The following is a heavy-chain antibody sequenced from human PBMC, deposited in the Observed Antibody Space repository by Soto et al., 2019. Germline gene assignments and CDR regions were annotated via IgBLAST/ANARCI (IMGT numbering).Heavy chain of an antibody. J-gene: IGHJ6*02. CDR1: GGTFSSYA. CDR3: ATRLPDYYYYGMDV. Sequence: SVKVSCKASGGTFSSYAISWVRQAPGQGLEWMGGIIPIFGTANYAQKFQGRVTITADESTSTAYMELSSLRSEDTAVYYCATRLPDYYYYGMDVWGQGTTVTVSS. D-gene: IGHD3-16*01. CDR2: IIPIFGTA. V-gene: IGHV1-69*13.